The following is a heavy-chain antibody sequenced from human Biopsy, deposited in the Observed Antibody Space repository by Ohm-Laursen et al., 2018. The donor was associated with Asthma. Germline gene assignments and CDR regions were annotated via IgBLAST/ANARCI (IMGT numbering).Heavy chain of an antibody. CDR1: GAYIGTPDYH. J-gene: IGHJ2*01. CDR2: IYYSGRT. D-gene: IGHD6-6*01. Sequence: TLSLTCTVSGAYIGTPDYHWSWIRQSPGKGLEWIGGIYYSGRTYYNPSLESRVTISADTSKNHFSLKVPSVTAADTAVYYCARAVSSSSYWYFDLWGRGDLVTVSS. CDR3: ARAVSSSSYWYFDL. V-gene: IGHV4-39*02.